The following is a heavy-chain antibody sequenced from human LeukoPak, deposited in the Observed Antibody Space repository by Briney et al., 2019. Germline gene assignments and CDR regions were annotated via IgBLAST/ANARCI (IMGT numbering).Heavy chain of an antibody. V-gene: IGHV3-23*01. CDR3: AKDQVGATGEGNFDY. J-gene: IGHJ4*02. CDR1: GFTFSSYA. CDR2: ISGSGGST. D-gene: IGHD1-26*01. Sequence: PGGSLRLSCAASGFTFSSYAMSWVRQAPGKGLERVSAISGSGGSTYYADSVKGRFTISRDNSKNTLYLQMNSLRAEDTAVYYCAKDQVGATGEGNFDYWGQGTLVTVSS.